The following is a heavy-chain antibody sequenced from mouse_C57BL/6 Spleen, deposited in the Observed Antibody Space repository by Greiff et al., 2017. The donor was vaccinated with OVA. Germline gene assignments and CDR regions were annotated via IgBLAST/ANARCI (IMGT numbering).Heavy chain of an antibody. J-gene: IGHJ4*01. CDR1: GFTFSSYA. D-gene: IGHD2-5*01. V-gene: IGHV5-9-1*02. CDR2: ISSGGDYI. Sequence: EVKLVESGEGLVKPGGSLKLSCAASGFTFSSYAMSWVRQTPEKRLEWVAYISSGGDYIYSADTVNGRFTISRDNARNTLYLQMSSLKSEDTAMYYCTRVVTSLMDYWGQGTSVTVSS. CDR3: TRVVTSLMDY.